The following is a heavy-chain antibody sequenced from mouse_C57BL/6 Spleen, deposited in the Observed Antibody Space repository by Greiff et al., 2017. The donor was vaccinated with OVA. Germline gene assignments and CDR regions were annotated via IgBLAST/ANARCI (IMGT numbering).Heavy chain of an antibody. J-gene: IGHJ3*01. CDR2: IRNKANNHAT. CDR3: TRDHYYGSSFAY. Sequence: EVKLVESGGGLVQPGGSMKLSCAASGFTFSDSWMDWVRQSPEKGLEWVAEIRNKANNHATYYAESVKGRFTISRDDSKSSVYLKMHSLRAEDTGMYYCTRDHYYGSSFAYWGQGTLVTVSA. CDR1: GFTFSDSW. D-gene: IGHD1-1*01. V-gene: IGHV6-6*01.